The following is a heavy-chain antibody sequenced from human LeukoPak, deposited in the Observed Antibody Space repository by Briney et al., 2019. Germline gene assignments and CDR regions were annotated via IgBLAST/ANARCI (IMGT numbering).Heavy chain of an antibody. CDR2: IYWTDAK. Sequence: SGPTLAKPTQTLSLTCTFSGFSLSTSGVVGGWIRQPPGKALEWLPLIYWTDAKRYGPSLKSRLTITNDTSKNQVVLTITNMDPVDTATYYCAHGRIAAAGTWSPWGQGTLVTVSS. CDR1: GFSLSTSGVV. D-gene: IGHD6-13*01. CDR3: AHGRIAAAGTWSP. J-gene: IGHJ5*02. V-gene: IGHV2-5*01.